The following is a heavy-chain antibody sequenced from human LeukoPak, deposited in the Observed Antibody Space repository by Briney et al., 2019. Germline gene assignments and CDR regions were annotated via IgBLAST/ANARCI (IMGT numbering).Heavy chain of an antibody. V-gene: IGHV1-18*01. CDR3: ARDSAMAYYEESWFDP. CDR2: ISAYNGNT. D-gene: IGHD5-18*01. J-gene: IGHJ5*02. Sequence: GASVKVSCKASGYTFTSNGISWVRQAPGQGLECMGWISAYNGNTNYAQKFQGRVTMTTDTSTSTDYMELRSLRSDDTAVYYCARDSAMAYYEESWFDPWGQGTLVIVSS. CDR1: GYTFTSNG.